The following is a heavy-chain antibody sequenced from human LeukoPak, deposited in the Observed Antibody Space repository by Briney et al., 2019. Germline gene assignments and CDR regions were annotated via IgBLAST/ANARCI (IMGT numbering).Heavy chain of an antibody. CDR2: IYSGGRT. CDR3: ARVYYYGSWFDP. V-gene: IGHV3-53*01. Sequence: QPGGSLRLSCAASGFTVNRNYMSWVRQAPGKGLEWVSAIYSGGRTYYADSVKGRFTISRDNSKNTLYLQMNSLRAEDTAVYYCARVYYYGSWFDPWGQGTLVTVSS. CDR1: GFTVNRNY. D-gene: IGHD3-10*01. J-gene: IGHJ5*02.